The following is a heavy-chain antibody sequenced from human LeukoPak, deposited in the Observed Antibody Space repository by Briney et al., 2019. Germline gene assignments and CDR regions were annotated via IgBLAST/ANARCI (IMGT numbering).Heavy chain of an antibody. J-gene: IGHJ4*02. CDR3: ARFALSSSLDY. CDR2: IYPDSDT. V-gene: IGHV5-51*01. D-gene: IGHD6-13*01. CDR1: GYRLTNNW. Sequence: GESLKISCKVSGYRLTNNWIGWVRQVPGKGLEWMGIIYPDSDTRYGPSFQGQVTFSVDTSTSTVYLQWSSLKASDTAIYYCARFALSSSLDYWGQGTLVTVSP.